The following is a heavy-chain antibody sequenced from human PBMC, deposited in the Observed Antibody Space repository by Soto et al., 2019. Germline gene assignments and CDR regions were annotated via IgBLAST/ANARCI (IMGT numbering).Heavy chain of an antibody. D-gene: IGHD2-21*02. J-gene: IGHJ3*02. Sequence: GSLRLSCAGSGSLYKNYAMSWVRQAPGKGLEWVSGASASGTRTYYTDSVKGRFTISKDNSKNTLYLQMNSLRPEDTAVYYCAKDPNGDYVGGFDMRGQGTMVTVSS. CDR1: GSLYKNYA. CDR2: ASASGTRT. V-gene: IGHV3-23*01. CDR3: AKDPNGDYVGGFDM.